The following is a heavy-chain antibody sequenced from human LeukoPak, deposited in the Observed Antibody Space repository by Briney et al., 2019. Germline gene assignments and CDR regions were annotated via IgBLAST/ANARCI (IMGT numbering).Heavy chain of an antibody. CDR3: ARERHIVVVPAARGGYLRY. J-gene: IGHJ4*02. CDR1: GYTFTSYY. V-gene: IGHV1-46*01. D-gene: IGHD2-2*01. CDR2: INPSGGST. Sequence: ASVKVSCKASGYTFTSYYMHWVRQAPGQGLEWMGIINPSGGSTSYAQKFQGRVTMTRDTSTSTVYMELSSLRSEDTAVYYCARERHIVVVPAARGGYLRYWGQGTLVTVSS.